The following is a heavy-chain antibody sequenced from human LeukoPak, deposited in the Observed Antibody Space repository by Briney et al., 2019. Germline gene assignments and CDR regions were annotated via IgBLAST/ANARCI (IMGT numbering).Heavy chain of an antibody. Sequence: GASVKVSCKASGGTFSSYAISWVRQAPGQGLEWMGRIIPILGIANYAQKFQGRVTITADKSTSTAYMELSSLRSEDTAVCYCARGNTMVRRYGMDVWGQGTTVTVSS. CDR2: IIPILGIA. CDR3: ARGNTMVRRYGMDV. D-gene: IGHD3-10*01. CDR1: GGTFSSYA. V-gene: IGHV1-69*04. J-gene: IGHJ6*02.